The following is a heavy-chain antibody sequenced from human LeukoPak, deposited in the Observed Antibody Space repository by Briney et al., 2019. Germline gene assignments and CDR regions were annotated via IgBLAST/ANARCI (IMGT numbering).Heavy chain of an antibody. Sequence: SETLSLTCTVSGGSISSSSYYWGWIRQPPGKGLEWIGSVYYSGSTYYNPSLKSRVTISVDTSKNQFSLKLSSVTAADTAVYYCAGHGSGSYYYFDYWGQGTLVTVSS. CDR1: GGSISSSSYY. V-gene: IGHV4-39*07. D-gene: IGHD3-10*01. CDR2: VYYSGST. J-gene: IGHJ4*02. CDR3: AGHGSGSYYYFDY.